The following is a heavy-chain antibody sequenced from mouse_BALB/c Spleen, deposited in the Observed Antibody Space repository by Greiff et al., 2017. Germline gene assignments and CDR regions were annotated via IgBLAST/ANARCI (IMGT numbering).Heavy chain of an antibody. CDR3: ARDRDGNYFDY. J-gene: IGHJ2*01. V-gene: IGHV5-9-4*01. D-gene: IGHD2-1*01. CDR1: GFTFSSYA. CDR2: ISSGGSYT. Sequence: DVKLVESGGGLVKPGGSLKLSCAASGFTFSSYAMSWVRQSPEKRLEWVAEISSGGSYTYYPDTVTGRFTISRDNAKNTLYLEMSSLRSEDTAMYYCARDRDGNYFDYWGQGTTLTVSS.